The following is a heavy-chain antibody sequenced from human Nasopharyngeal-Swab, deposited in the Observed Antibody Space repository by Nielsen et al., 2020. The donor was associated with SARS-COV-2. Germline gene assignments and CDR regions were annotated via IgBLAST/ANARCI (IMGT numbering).Heavy chain of an antibody. CDR1: GFGFDDYG. Sequence: GGSLRLSCAASGFGFDDYGMSWVRQAPGKGLEWVSNINWNGGSRGYADSVRGRFTISRDNSKNMVNLQLNSLRAEDTAVYYCARMDFIASRDYWGQGTLVIVSS. V-gene: IGHV3-20*04. D-gene: IGHD6-13*01. CDR3: ARMDFIASRDY. J-gene: IGHJ4*02. CDR2: INWNGGSR.